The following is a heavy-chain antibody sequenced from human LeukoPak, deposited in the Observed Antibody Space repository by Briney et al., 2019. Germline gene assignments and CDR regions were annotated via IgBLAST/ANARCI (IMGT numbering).Heavy chain of an antibody. V-gene: IGHV4-59*11. CDR2: IFYVGST. J-gene: IGHJ3*02. CDR1: GDSIGSHY. CDR3: ARDYYDSRGEAFDI. D-gene: IGHD3-22*01. Sequence: SETLSLTCTVSGDSIGSHYWSWIRQPPGKGLEWIGYIFYVGSTNYNPSLKSRVTISVDTSKNQFSLKLNSVTAADTAVYYCARDYYDSRGEAFDIWGKGTMVTVSS.